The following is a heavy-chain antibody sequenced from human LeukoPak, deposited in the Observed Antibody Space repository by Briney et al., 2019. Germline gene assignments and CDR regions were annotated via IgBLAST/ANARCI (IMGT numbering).Heavy chain of an antibody. CDR1: GGSFSGYY. J-gene: IGHJ6*03. Sequence: PSETLSLTCAVYGGSFSGYYWSWIRQHPGMGLEWIGEINHNGSTNYNPSLKSRATISVATSKNHYSLKLRSVTPTHTAVYYCARGVRRGIRNYHMDVWGKGTTVTVSS. CDR3: ARGVRRGIRNYHMDV. CDR2: INHNGST. D-gene: IGHD5-18*01. V-gene: IGHV4-34*01.